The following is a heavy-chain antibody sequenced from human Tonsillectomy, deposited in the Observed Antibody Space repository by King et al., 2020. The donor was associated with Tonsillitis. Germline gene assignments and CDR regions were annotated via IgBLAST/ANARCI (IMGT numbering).Heavy chain of an antibody. D-gene: IGHD5-12*01. CDR2: IIGDGTST. CDR1: GFTFDDYA. V-gene: IGHV3-43*02. J-gene: IGHJ4*02. CDR3: AKAGYSGYDYLEVGY. Sequence: VQLVESGGGVVQPGGSLRLSCAASGFTFDDYAMHWVRQAPGKGLEWVSLIIGDGTSTYFADSVKGRFTISRDNSKNSLYLQMNSLRTEDTALYYCAKAGYSGYDYLEVGYWGQGTLVTVSS.